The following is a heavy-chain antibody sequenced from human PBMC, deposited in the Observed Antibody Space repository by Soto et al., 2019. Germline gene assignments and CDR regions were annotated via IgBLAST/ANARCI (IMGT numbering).Heavy chain of an antibody. Sequence: PGGSLRLSCAASGFTFSTYSMNWVRQAPGKGLEWVSYISSPSSSIYYADSIKGRFTISRDNAKNSLYLQMNSLRDEDTAVYYCARDLTFPATRYGMDVWGQGTTVTVSS. CDR3: ARDLTFPATRYGMDV. CDR2: ISSPSSSI. V-gene: IGHV3-48*02. J-gene: IGHJ6*02. CDR1: GFTFSTYS.